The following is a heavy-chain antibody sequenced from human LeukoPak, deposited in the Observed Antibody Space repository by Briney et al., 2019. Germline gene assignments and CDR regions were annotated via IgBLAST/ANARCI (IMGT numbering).Heavy chain of an antibody. J-gene: IGHJ2*01. CDR2: ISSSSYI. Sequence: GGSLRLSCAASGFTFGSYSMNWVRQAPGKGLEWVSSISSSSYIYYADSVKGRFAISRDNAKNSLYLQMNSLRAEDTAVYYCARAEWSNWYFDLWGRGTLVTVSS. V-gene: IGHV3-21*04. CDR1: GFTFGSYS. CDR3: ARAEWSNWYFDL. D-gene: IGHD3-3*01.